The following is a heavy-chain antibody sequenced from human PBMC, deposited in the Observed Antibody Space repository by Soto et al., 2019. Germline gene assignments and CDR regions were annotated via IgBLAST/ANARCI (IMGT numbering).Heavy chain of an antibody. D-gene: IGHD3-3*01. CDR3: ARFYDFWSGYSATDHGMDV. V-gene: IGHV4-34*01. CDR1: GGSFSGYY. CDR2: INHSGST. J-gene: IGHJ6*02. Sequence: SETLSLTCAVYGGSFSGYYWSWIRQPPGKGLEWIGEINHSGSTNYNPSLKSRVTISVDTSKNQFSLKLSSVTAADTAVYYCARFYDFWSGYSATDHGMDVWGQGTTVTVSS.